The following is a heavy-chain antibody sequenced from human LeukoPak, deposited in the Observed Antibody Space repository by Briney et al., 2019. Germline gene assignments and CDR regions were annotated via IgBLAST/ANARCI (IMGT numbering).Heavy chain of an antibody. Sequence: SETLSLTCTVSGGSISSYYWSWIRLPPGKGLEWIGYISYSGSTNYNPSLKSRVTISVDTSKNQFSLKLSSVTAADTAVYYCARTYYDILTGYYPYYLDYWGQGTLVTVSS. V-gene: IGHV4-59*01. D-gene: IGHD3-9*01. J-gene: IGHJ4*02. CDR3: ARTYYDILTGYYPYYLDY. CDR2: ISYSGST. CDR1: GGSISSYY.